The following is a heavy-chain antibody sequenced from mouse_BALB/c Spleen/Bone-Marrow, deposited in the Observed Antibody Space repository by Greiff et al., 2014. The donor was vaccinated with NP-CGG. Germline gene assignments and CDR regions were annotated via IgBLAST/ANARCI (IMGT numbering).Heavy chain of an antibody. Sequence: EVKLQESGAELVKPGASVKLSSTASGFNIKDTYMHWVKQRPEQGLEWIGRIDPANGNTKYDPKFQGKATITADTSSNTAYLQLSSLTSEDTAVYYCARYYYGSSYFDYWGQGTTLTVSS. CDR2: IDPANGNT. CDR3: ARYYYGSSYFDY. J-gene: IGHJ2*01. D-gene: IGHD1-1*01. CDR1: GFNIKDTY. V-gene: IGHV14-3*02.